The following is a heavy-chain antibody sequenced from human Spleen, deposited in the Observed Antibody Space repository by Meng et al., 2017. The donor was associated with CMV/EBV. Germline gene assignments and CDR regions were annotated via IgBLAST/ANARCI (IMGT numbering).Heavy chain of an antibody. CDR3: ARVDSTSEAFDI. CDR1: GGSLSDYY. J-gene: IGHJ3*02. Sequence: SETLSLTCTVYGGSLSDYYWNWVRQPPGKGLEWIGEIKHSGTTNHKPSLKSRVTMSVDTSKNQLSLRLSSETAADTAVYYCARVDSTSEAFDIWGQGARVTVSS. D-gene: IGHD5/OR15-5a*01. V-gene: IGHV4-34*01. CDR2: IKHSGTT.